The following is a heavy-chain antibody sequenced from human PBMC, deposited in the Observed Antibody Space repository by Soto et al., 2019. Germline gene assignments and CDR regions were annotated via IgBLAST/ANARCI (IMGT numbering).Heavy chain of an antibody. D-gene: IGHD3-22*01. CDR2: INPSGGST. CDR1: GYTFTSYY. V-gene: IGHV1-46*01. Sequence: ASVKVSCKASGYTFTSYYMHWVRQAPGQGLEWMGIINPSGGSTSYAQKFQGRVTMTRDTSTSTVYMGLSSLRSEDTAVYYCARGSTRITMIVVVRHFDYWGQGTLVTVSS. CDR3: ARGSTRITMIVVVRHFDY. J-gene: IGHJ4*02.